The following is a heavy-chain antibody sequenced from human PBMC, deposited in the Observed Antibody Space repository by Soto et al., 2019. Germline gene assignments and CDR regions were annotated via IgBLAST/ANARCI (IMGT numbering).Heavy chain of an antibody. D-gene: IGHD2-15*01. V-gene: IGHV4-31*03. Sequence: SETLSLTCTVSGGSSSSGVYYWSGIRQHPGKGLEWIGYIYYSGSTYYNPSLKSRVTISVDTSKNQFSLKLSSVTAADTAVYYCASTVVAATTKNYYYYGMEVWGQGTTVTVSS. CDR1: GGSSSSGVYY. J-gene: IGHJ6*02. CDR2: IYYSGST. CDR3: ASTVVAATTKNYYYYGMEV.